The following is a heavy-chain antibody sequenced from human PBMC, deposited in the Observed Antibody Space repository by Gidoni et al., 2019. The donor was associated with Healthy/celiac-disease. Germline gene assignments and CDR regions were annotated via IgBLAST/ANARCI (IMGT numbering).Heavy chain of an antibody. J-gene: IGHJ4*02. CDR1: GVTFGDYA. V-gene: IGHV3-49*03. CDR2: IRSKAYGGTT. D-gene: IGHD3-3*01. Sequence: EVQLVESGGGLVQPGRSLRLSCTASGVTFGDYAMSWFRQAPGKGLEWVGFIRSKAYGGTTEYAASVKGRFTISRDDSKSIAYLQMNSLKTEDTAVYYCTRARITIFGVVTPFDYWGQGTLVTVSS. CDR3: TRARITIFGVVTPFDY.